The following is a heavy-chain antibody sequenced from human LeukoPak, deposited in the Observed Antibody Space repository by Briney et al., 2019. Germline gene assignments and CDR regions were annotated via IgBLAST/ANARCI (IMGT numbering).Heavy chain of an antibody. CDR2: INPSGGST. CDR1: GYTFTSYY. V-gene: IGHV1-46*03. CDR3: ARASDSSGYYTPQHYFDY. J-gene: IGHJ4*02. D-gene: IGHD3-22*01. Sequence: ASVKVSCKASGYTFTSYYMHWVRQAPGQGLEWMGIINPSGGSTSYAQKFQGRVTMTRDTSTSTVYMELSSLRSEDTAVYYCARASDSSGYYTPQHYFDYWGQGTLVTVSS.